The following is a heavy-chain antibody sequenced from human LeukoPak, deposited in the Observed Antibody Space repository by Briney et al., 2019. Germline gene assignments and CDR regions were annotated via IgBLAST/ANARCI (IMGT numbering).Heavy chain of an antibody. Sequence: PGGSLRLSCEASGFTFSSYWIHWVRQAPGKGLVWVSRINSDGSDTRYADSVKGRFTISRDNAKNTLYLQMSSLRAEDTAVYYCARGFSSTWHNAMDVWGQGSTVTVSS. J-gene: IGHJ6*02. D-gene: IGHD6-13*01. V-gene: IGHV3-74*01. CDR1: GFTFSSYW. CDR2: INSDGSDT. CDR3: ARGFSSTWHNAMDV.